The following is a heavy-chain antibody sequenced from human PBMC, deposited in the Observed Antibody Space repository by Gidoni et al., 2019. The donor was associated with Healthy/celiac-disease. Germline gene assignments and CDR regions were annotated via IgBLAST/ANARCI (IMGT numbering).Heavy chain of an antibody. CDR1: GFTFGDYA. CDR3: TRVIGTVYAHFDY. Sequence: EVQLVESGGGLVQPGRSLRLSCTASGFTFGDYAMSWFRQAPGKGLEWVGFIRSKAYGGTTEYAASVKGRFTISRDDSKSIAYLQMNSLKTEDTAVYYCTRVIGTVYAHFDYWGQGTLVTVSS. V-gene: IGHV3-49*03. D-gene: IGHD2-8*01. J-gene: IGHJ4*02. CDR2: IRSKAYGGTT.